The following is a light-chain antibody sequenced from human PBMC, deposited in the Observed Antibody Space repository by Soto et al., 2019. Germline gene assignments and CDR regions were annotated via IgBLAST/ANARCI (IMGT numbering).Light chain of an antibody. CDR3: QQYNSYSSWK. CDR1: QSLNSL. V-gene: IGKV1-5*01. CDR2: DAS. J-gene: IGKJ1*01. Sequence: DIQMTHSPSTLSASVGDIVTITFRSSQSLNSLLAWYQQKPGRAPKLLIYDASTLESGVPSRFSGSGSGTECTLTISSLQTDDFATYYCQQYNSYSSWKFGQGTKVDIK.